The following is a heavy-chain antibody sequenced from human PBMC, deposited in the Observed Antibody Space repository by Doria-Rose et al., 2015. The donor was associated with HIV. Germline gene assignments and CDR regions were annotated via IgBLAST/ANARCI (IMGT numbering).Heavy chain of an antibody. V-gene: IGHV2-26*01. CDR1: GVSLSSPGMG. CDR3: ARIKSSRWYHKYYFDF. CDR2: IFSDDER. Sequence: QVTLEESGPVLVKPTETLTLTCTVSGVSLSSPGMGVSWIRQPPGKALEWLANIFSDDERTYKTSLKSRLTISRGPSKSQVVLTMTDVDPVDTATYYCARIKSSRWYHKYYFDFWGQGTLVIVSA. J-gene: IGHJ4*02. D-gene: IGHD6-13*01.